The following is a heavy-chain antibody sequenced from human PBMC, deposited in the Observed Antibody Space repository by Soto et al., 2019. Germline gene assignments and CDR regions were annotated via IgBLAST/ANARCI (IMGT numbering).Heavy chain of an antibody. Sequence: GSLRLSCAASGFTFSDHFIHWVRQAPGKGLEWVGRIRNKAHNYTTTYAASVKDRFTISRDDSKKSLYLEMNSLKSEDTAVHYCGRGLYGDYALDGWGQGTLVTV. V-gene: IGHV3-72*01. CDR1: GFTFSDHF. CDR3: GRGLYGDYALDG. J-gene: IGHJ4*02. D-gene: IGHD4-17*01. CDR2: IRNKAHNYTT.